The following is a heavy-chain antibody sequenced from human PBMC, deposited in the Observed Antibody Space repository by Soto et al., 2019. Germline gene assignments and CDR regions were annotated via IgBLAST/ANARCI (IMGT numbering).Heavy chain of an antibody. CDR3: ARDQRLVTPHYYYYGMDV. J-gene: IGHJ6*02. CDR1: GGSISSYY. CDR2: IYYSGST. D-gene: IGHD3-9*01. Sequence: SETLSLTCTVSGGSISSYYWSWIRQPPGKGLEWIGYIYYSGSTNYNPSLKSRFTISVDTSKNQFSLKLSSVTAADTAVYYCARDQRLVTPHYYYYGMDVWGQGTTLPV. V-gene: IGHV4-59*01.